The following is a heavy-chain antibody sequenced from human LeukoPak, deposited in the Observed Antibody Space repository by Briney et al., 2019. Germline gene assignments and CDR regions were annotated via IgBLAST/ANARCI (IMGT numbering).Heavy chain of an antibody. CDR2: ISGSGGST. CDR3: AKDGEYFDWLVPFQRRESYYFDY. CDR1: GFTFSSYA. Sequence: TGGSLRLSCAASGFTFSSYAMSWVRQAPGKGLEWVSAISGSGGSTYYADSVKGRFTISRDNSKNTLYLQMNSLRAEDTAVYYCAKDGEYFDWLVPFQRRESYYFDYWGQGTLVTVSS. V-gene: IGHV3-23*01. D-gene: IGHD3-9*01. J-gene: IGHJ4*02.